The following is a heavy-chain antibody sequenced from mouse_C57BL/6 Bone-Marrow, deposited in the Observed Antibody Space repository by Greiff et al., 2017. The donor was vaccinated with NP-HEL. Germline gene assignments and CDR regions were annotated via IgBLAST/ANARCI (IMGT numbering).Heavy chain of an antibody. J-gene: IGHJ4*01. D-gene: IGHD2-14*01. CDR2: IHPNSGST. CDR1: FYPFTSYW. V-gene: IGHV1-64*01. CDR3: AREDYDGDDEGEGDE. Sequence: VQLQQPRSALFPPFSSFPFSFPPSFYPFTSYWLHWVQHTPGQGLEWIGMIHPNSGSTNYNEKFKSKATLTVDKSSSTAYMELSSLTSEDSAVWNWAREDYDGDDEGEGDEGGQG.